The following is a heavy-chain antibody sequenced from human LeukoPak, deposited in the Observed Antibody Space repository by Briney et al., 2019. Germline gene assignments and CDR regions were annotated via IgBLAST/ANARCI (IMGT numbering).Heavy chain of an antibody. CDR2: IRYDGSNK. V-gene: IGHV3-30*02. CDR3: ARDRIYYGSGSYYRGFDY. Sequence: GGSLRLSCAASGFTFSSYGMHWVRQAPGKGLEWVAFIRYDGSNKYYADSVKGRFTISRDNSKNTLYLQMNSLRAEDTAVYYCARDRIYYGSGSYYRGFDYWGQGTLVTVSS. D-gene: IGHD3-10*01. J-gene: IGHJ4*02. CDR1: GFTFSSYG.